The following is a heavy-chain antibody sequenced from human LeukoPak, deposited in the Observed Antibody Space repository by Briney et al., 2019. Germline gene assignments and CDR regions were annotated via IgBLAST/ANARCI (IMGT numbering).Heavy chain of an antibody. D-gene: IGHD3-22*01. CDR3: ARDRRYYDSSGYYSFDY. CDR1: GFTLSTYW. CDR2: IKEDGSLK. Sequence: PGGSLRLSCATSGFTLSTYWMTWVRQAPGKGLQWVANIKEDGSLKYYVDSVKGRFTISRDNAKNSLYLQMNSLRVEDTAVYYCARDRRYYDSSGYYSFDYWGQGTLVTVSS. J-gene: IGHJ4*02. V-gene: IGHV3-7*03.